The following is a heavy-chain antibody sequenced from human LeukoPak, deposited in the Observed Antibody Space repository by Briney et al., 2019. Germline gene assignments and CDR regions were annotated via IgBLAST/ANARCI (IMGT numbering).Heavy chain of an antibody. CDR2: MKGDGSVK. CDR3: ARDGDYVDYYGMDV. Sequence: GGSLRLSCAASGFTFSIYWMSWVRQAPGKGLEWVASMKGDGSVKHFLDSVEGRFTISRDNAKNSLYLQMNSLRAEDTAVYSCARDGDYVDYYGMDVWGQGTTVTVSS. CDR1: GFTFSIYW. J-gene: IGHJ6*02. V-gene: IGHV3-7*03. D-gene: IGHD4-17*01.